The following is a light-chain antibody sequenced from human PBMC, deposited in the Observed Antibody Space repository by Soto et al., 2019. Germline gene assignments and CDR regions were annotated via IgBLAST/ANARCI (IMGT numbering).Light chain of an antibody. Sequence: QSVLTQPASASGSPGQSITISCTGTSSDVGSYNYVSWYQQDPGKAPKLIFYDVSNRPSGVSDRFSVSKSGNTASLTISNLQAEDEAAYYCSSYTNSGTYVFGTGTKVTVL. CDR3: SSYTNSGTYV. J-gene: IGLJ1*01. CDR1: SSDVGSYNY. CDR2: DVS. V-gene: IGLV2-14*01.